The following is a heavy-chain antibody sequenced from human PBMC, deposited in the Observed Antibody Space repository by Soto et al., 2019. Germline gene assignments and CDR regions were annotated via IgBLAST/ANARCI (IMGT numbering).Heavy chain of an antibody. CDR1: GGSVSSEHYY. CDR3: ASRTSEYCSSTSCYLFTGENFDY. CDR2: IYHSGST. J-gene: IGHJ4*02. V-gene: IGHV4-61*01. Sequence: PSETLSLTCTVSGGSVSSEHYYWNWIRQPPGKGLEWIGEIYHSGSTNYNPSLKSRVTISVDKSKNQFSLKLNSVTAADTAVYYCASRTSEYCSSTSCYLFTGENFDYWGQGTLVTVSS. D-gene: IGHD2-2*01.